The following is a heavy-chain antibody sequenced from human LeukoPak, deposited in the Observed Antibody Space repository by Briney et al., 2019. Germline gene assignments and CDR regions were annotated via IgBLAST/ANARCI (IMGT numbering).Heavy chain of an antibody. Sequence: GGSLRLSCAASGFTFSSYGMHWVRQAPGKGLEWVVVISYDGSNKYYADSVKGRFTISRDNSKNTLYLQMNSLRAEDTAVYYCAKDRGGGGFDYWGQGTLVTVSS. V-gene: IGHV3-30*18. D-gene: IGHD3-16*01. J-gene: IGHJ4*02. CDR2: ISYDGSNK. CDR3: AKDRGGGGFDY. CDR1: GFTFSSYG.